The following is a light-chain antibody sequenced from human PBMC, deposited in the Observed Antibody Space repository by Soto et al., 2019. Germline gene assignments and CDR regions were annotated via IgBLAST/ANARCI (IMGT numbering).Light chain of an antibody. CDR2: GAS. CDR1: QSISSPF. CDR3: QQYGSSPWT. V-gene: IGKV3-20*01. Sequence: EIVLTQSPSTLSLSPGEGATLSCRASQSISSPFLAWYQRKPGRPPRLLIYGASSRATDNPDRFSGGGSGTDFTLTIIRLEPEDFAVYYCQQYGSSPWTFGQGTKV. J-gene: IGKJ1*01.